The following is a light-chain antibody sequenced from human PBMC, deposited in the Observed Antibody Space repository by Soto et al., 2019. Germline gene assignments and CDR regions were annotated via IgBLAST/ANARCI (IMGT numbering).Light chain of an antibody. Sequence: EIVLTQSPGTLSLSPGDRATLSCRACQSISSSNLAWYQQKPGQTPRLLIYGASSRATGIPDRFSGSGSETDFTLTISRLEPEDFAVYYCQQYGGSPLYTFGQGTKLEIK. V-gene: IGKV3-20*01. CDR3: QQYGGSPLYT. J-gene: IGKJ2*01. CDR2: GAS. CDR1: QSISSSN.